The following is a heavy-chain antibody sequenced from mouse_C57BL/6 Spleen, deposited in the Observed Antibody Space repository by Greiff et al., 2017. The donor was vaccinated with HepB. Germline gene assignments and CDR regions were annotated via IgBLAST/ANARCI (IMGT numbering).Heavy chain of an antibody. V-gene: IGHV3-6*01. CDR3: ARDKDYGSPWFAY. D-gene: IGHD1-1*01. CDR2: ISHDGSN. CDR1: GYSITSGYY. Sequence: EVKLVESGSGLVKPSQSLSLTCSVTGYSITSGYYWNWIRQIPGNKLEWMGNISHDGSNNYNPSLKNRTSITRDTSNNQLFLKLNSVTTEDTATYYCARDKDYGSPWFAYWGQGTLVTVSA. J-gene: IGHJ3*01.